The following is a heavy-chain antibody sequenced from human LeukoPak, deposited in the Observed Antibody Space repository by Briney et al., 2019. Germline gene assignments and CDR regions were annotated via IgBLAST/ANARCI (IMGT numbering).Heavy chain of an antibody. CDR1: GGSISSSNW. CDR3: AREPVLLWFGEPSYYYMDV. V-gene: IGHV4-4*02. CDR2: IYHSGST. D-gene: IGHD3-10*01. J-gene: IGHJ6*03. Sequence: SGTLSLTCAVSGGSISSSNWWSWVRQPPGKGLEWIGEIYHSGSTNYNPSLKSRVTISVDKSKNQFSLKLSSVTAADTAVYYCAREPVLLWFGEPSYYYMDVWGKGTTVTIS.